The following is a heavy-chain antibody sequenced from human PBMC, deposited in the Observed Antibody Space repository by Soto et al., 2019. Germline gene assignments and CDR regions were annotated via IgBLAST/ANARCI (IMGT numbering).Heavy chain of an antibody. CDR2: ISAYNGNT. CDR3: ARGRKYGPTGVCSFYGMDV. J-gene: IGHJ6*02. D-gene: IGHD2-8*01. CDR1: GYTFSSHG. V-gene: IGHV1-18*01. Sequence: QVQLVQSGAEVKKPGASVKVSCKASGYTFSSHGISWVRQAPGQGLEWMGWISAYNGNTNYAQKFQGRVTMTTDTTTRTADVGLRSPRSDDTAVYYCARGRKYGPTGVCSFYGMDVWGQGTTVTVSS.